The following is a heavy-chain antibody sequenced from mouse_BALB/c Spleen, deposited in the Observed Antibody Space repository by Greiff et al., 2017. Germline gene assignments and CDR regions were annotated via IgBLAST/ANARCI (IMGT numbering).Heavy chain of an antibody. J-gene: IGHJ2*01. CDR3: AGDYDDYFDY. Sequence: EVKLMESGPGLVKPSQSLSLTCTVTGYSITSDYAWNWIRQFPGNKLEWMGYISYSGSTSYNPSLKSRISITRDTSKNQFFLQLNSVTTEDTATYYCAGDYDDYFDYWGQGTTLTVSS. V-gene: IGHV3-2*02. D-gene: IGHD2-4*01. CDR2: ISYSGST. CDR1: GYSITSDYA.